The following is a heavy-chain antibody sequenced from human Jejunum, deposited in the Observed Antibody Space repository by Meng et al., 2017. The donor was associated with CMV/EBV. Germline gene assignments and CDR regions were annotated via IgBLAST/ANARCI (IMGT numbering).Heavy chain of an antibody. CDR2: IYTSGST. D-gene: IGHD2-2*01. Sequence: QVQLQESGPGLVKLSETLSLTCTVSSGSISSYYWSWIRQPAGKGLEWIGRIYTSGSTDFNPSLKSRVTMSLDTSKNQFSLKVTSVTAADAAVYYCAREKADCSSFGCSGGYYLDYWGQGTLVTVSS. CDR1: SGSISSYY. CDR3: AREKADCSSFGCSGGYYLDY. V-gene: IGHV4-4*07. J-gene: IGHJ4*02.